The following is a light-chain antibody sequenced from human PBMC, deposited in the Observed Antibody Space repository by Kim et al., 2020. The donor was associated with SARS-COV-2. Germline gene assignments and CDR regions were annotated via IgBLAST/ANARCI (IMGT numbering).Light chain of an antibody. J-gene: IGKJ2*01. CDR2: QSS. CDR3: QAYGNSPPYA. Sequence: EIVLTQSPGTLSLSPGERATLSCRASQSVHGNYLAWYQQKPCQTPRLLMYQSSYKATCIPGRFSGSWSWTDFTLTISRLEPEDFAVYYCQAYGNSPPYAFGQGTELEI. V-gene: IGKV3-20*01. CDR1: QSVHGNY.